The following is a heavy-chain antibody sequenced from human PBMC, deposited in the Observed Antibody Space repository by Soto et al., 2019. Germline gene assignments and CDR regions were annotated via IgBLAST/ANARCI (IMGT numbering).Heavy chain of an antibody. CDR3: ARALVGSYYYSSGYTYYFDY. CDR2: ISSSSSYI. V-gene: IGHV3-21*01. D-gene: IGHD3-22*01. J-gene: IGHJ4*02. CDR1: GFTFSSYS. Sequence: PGGSLRLSCAASGFTFSSYSMNWVRQAPGKGLEWVSSISSSSSYIYYADSEKGRFTISRDNAKNSLYLQMNILRAEDKVVYYCARALVGSYYYSSGYTYYFDYWGQGT.